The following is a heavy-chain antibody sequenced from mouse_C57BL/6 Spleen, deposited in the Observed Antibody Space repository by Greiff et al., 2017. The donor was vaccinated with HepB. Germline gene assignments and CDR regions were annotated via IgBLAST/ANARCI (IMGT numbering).Heavy chain of an antibody. V-gene: IGHV3-8*01. Sequence: VQLKESGPGLAKPSQTLSLTCSVTGYSITSDYWNWIRKFPGNKLEYMGYISYSGSTYYNPSLKSRISITRDTSKNQYYLQLNSVTPEDTATYYCARRGTTVVADWYFDVWGTGTTVTVSS. J-gene: IGHJ1*03. CDR3: ARRGTTVVADWYFDV. D-gene: IGHD1-1*01. CDR1: GYSITSDY. CDR2: ISYSGST.